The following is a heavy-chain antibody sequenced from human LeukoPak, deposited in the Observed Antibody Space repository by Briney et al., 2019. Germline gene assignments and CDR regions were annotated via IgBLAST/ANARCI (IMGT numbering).Heavy chain of an antibody. D-gene: IGHD1-7*01. CDR1: GYILTSYW. CDR2: IYPGDSDT. V-gene: IGHV5-51*01. Sequence: GESLKISCKGSGYILTSYWIGWVRQMPGKGLEWMGIIYPGDSDTRYSPSFQGQVTISADKSISTAYLQWSSLKASDTAMYCCARRNNWNYVGGNTDDAFDIWGQGTMVTVSS. CDR3: ARRNNWNYVGGNTDDAFDI. J-gene: IGHJ3*02.